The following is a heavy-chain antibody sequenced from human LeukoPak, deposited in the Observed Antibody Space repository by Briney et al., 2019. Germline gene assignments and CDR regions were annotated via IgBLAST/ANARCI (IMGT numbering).Heavy chain of an antibody. Sequence: PGGSLRLSCAASGFTVSSNYMSWVRQAPGKGLEWVSVIYSGGSTYYADSVKGRFTISGDNSKNTLYLQMNSLRAEDTAVYYCARKTKFHYYYYMDVWGKGTTVTVSS. V-gene: IGHV3-66*02. CDR1: GFTVSSNY. J-gene: IGHJ6*03. CDR2: IYSGGST. CDR3: ARKTKFHYYYYMDV.